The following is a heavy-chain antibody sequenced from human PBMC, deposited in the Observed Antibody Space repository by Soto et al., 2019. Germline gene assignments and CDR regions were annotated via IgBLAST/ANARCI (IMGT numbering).Heavy chain of an antibody. D-gene: IGHD3-3*01. V-gene: IGHV1-2*02. CDR2: INPHNGAT. Sequence: ASVKVSCKASGYKVIDHYIHWVRQAPGQGLEWMGWINPHNGATSLSQKFKYRVMMTSDTSITTVYMELTNLRSDETALYFCARAHRIIRHITALGEASPGVLENWGQGTPVTVSS. CDR1: GYKVIDHY. J-gene: IGHJ4*02. CDR3: ARAHRIIRHITALGEASPGVLEN.